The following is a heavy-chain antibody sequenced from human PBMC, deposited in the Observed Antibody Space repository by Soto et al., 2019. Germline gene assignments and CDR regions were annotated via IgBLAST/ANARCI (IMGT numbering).Heavy chain of an antibody. V-gene: IGHV3-30*18. D-gene: IGHD3-22*01. J-gene: IGHJ4*02. CDR3: AKDTSSGPFDY. CDR1: GFTFSSYG. Sequence: GGSLRLSCAASGFTFSSYGMHWVRQAPGKGLEWVAVISYDGSNKYYADSVKGRFTISRDNSKNTLYLQMNSLRAEDTAVYYCAKDTSSGPFDYWGQGTLVTVYS. CDR2: ISYDGSNK.